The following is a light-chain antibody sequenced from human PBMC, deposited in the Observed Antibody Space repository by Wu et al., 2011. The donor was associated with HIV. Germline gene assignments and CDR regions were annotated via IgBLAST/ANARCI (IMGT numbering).Light chain of an antibody. CDR1: HSIDRS. J-gene: IGKJ5*01. CDR2: DAS. V-gene: IGKV3-11*01. CDR3: QQRSYSPLT. Sequence: ATLSCRASHSIDRSVAWYQQRPGQSPRLLIYDASTRATDIPARFRGGGSGTDFTLTISSLGPEDFAIYYCQQRSYSPLTFGQGDTTGN.